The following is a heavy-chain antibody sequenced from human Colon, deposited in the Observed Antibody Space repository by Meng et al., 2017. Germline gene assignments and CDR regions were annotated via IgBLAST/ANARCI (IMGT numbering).Heavy chain of an antibody. CDR2: INPKSGGT. J-gene: IGHJ4*02. CDR1: GYTFTDYY. CDR3: GKREYISGLTY. D-gene: IGHD6-19*01. V-gene: IGHV1-2*06. Sequence: QLGQFRADVKKPGAPAKASRKPSGYTFTDYYIHWVRQAPGQGLEWMGRINPKSGGTNSAQIFQGRVTMTRDTSISTVYMELTRLRSDDTALYYCGKREYISGLTYWGQGTLVTVSS.